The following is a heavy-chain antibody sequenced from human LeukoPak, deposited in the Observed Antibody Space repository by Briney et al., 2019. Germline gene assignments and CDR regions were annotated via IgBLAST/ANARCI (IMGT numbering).Heavy chain of an antibody. CDR1: GGSISSGSYY. Sequence: SQTLSLTCTVSGGSISSGSYYWSWIPQPAGKGLEWIGRIYTSGSTNYNPSLKSRVTISVDTSKNQFSLKLSSVTAADTAVYYCASLRRVTVTNSYNWFDPWGQGTLVTVSS. J-gene: IGHJ5*02. CDR3: ASLRRVTVTNSYNWFDP. V-gene: IGHV4-61*02. CDR2: IYTSGST. D-gene: IGHD4-17*01.